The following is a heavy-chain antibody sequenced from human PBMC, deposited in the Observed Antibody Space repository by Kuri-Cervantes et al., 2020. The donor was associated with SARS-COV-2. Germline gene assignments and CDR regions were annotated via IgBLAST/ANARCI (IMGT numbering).Heavy chain of an antibody. Sequence: ASVKVSCKASGYTFTSYGISWVRQAPGQGLEWLGIINPSGGGTSYAQKFQGRVTMTRDTSTSTVYMELGSLRSEDTAVYYCARGRLSSDYFDYWGQGTLVTVSS. CDR2: INPSGGGT. CDR1: GYTFTSYG. D-gene: IGHD6-6*01. J-gene: IGHJ4*02. V-gene: IGHV1-46*01. CDR3: ARGRLSSDYFDY.